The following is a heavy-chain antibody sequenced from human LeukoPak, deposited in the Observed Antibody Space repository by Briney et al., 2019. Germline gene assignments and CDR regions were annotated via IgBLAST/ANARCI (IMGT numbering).Heavy chain of an antibody. D-gene: IGHD4-17*01. Sequence: GRSLRLSCAASGITFSNYAMSWVRQAPGKGPEWVSTISGTTENIHYADSVKGRFTISRDNSKNTVYLQMNSLRGGDTALYYCAQFGFLIRGDYDFNTWGQGTLVTVSS. V-gene: IGHV3-23*01. CDR1: GITFSNYA. CDR2: ISGTTENI. J-gene: IGHJ5*02. CDR3: AQFGFLIRGDYDFNT.